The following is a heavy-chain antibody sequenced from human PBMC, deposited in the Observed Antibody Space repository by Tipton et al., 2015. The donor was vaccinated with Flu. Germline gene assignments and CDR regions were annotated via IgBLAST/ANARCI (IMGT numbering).Heavy chain of an antibody. CDR1: GVSIGSYH. Sequence: GLVKPSEALSLTCTVSGVSIGSYHWTWIRLPPGKGLEWIGSVYYGGSTTYNPSLKSRVTIPADTSKNQFSLKMTSVTAADTAVYYCARHRYDADDTGPGVYFNYWGQGTLVTVSS. CDR2: VYYGGST. D-gene: IGHD2-8*02. CDR3: ARHRYDADDTGPGVYFNY. V-gene: IGHV4-59*08. J-gene: IGHJ4*02.